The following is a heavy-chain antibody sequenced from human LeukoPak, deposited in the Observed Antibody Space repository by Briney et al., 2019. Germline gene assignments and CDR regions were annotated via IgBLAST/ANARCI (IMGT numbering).Heavy chain of an antibody. J-gene: IGHJ3*02. D-gene: IGHD6-13*01. CDR1: GFTFSSYS. CDR2: ISSSSSYI. Sequence: GGSLRLSCAASGFTFSSYSMNWVRQAPGKGLEWVSSISSSSSYIYYADSVKGRFTISRDNAKNSLYLQMNSLRAEDTAVYYCARAFWTAAGTRGAFDIWGQGTMVTVSS. V-gene: IGHV3-21*01. CDR3: ARAFWTAAGTRGAFDI.